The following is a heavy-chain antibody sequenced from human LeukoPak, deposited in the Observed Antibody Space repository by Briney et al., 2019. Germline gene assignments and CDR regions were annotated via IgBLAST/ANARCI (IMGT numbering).Heavy chain of an antibody. V-gene: IGHV3-21*01. CDR1: GFTFSSYS. CDR2: ISSSSSYI. J-gene: IGHJ4*02. D-gene: IGHD6-13*01. Sequence: PGGSLRLSCAASGFTFSSYSMNWVRQAPGKGLEWVSSISSSSSYIYYADSVKGRFTISRDNAKNSLYLQMNSLRAEDTAVYYCARDSVSSSCFDYWGQGTLVTVSS. CDR3: ARDSVSSSCFDY.